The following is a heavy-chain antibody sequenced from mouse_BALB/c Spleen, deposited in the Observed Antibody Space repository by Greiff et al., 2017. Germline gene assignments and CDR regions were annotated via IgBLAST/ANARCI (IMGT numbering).Heavy chain of an antibody. Sequence: EVKLMESGGGLVQPGGSRKLSCAASGFTFSSFGMHWVRQAPEKGLEWVAYISSGSSTIYYADTVKGRFTISRDNPKNTLFLQMTSLRSEDTAMYYCARSVPLRRYFDYWGQGTTLTVSS. J-gene: IGHJ2*01. CDR1: GFTFSSFG. V-gene: IGHV5-17*02. CDR3: ARSVPLRRYFDY. D-gene: IGHD2-12*01. CDR2: ISSGSSTI.